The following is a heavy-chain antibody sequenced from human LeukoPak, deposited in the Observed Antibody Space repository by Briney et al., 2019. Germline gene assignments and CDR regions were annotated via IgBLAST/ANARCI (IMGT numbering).Heavy chain of an antibody. CDR3: AREAGYYYYYMDV. CDR1: GFTFSFYA. Sequence: GGSLRLSCATSGFTFSFYAMTWVRQAPGKGLEWVSSISSSNSYTYYADSVKGRFTISRDNAKNSLYLQMNSLRAEDTAVYYCAREAGYYYYYMDVWGKGTTVTISS. J-gene: IGHJ6*03. CDR2: ISSSNSYT. V-gene: IGHV3-21*01. D-gene: IGHD6-25*01.